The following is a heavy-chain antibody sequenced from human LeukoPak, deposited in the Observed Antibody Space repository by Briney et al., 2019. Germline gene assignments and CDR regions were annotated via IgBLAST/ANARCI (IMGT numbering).Heavy chain of an antibody. J-gene: IGHJ4*02. Sequence: SETLSLTCTASGGSISSYYWSWIRQPPGKGLEWIGYICYSGSTNYNPSLKCRVTISVDTSKNQFSLKLSSVTAADTAVYYCAGYDSSGYYFDYWGQGTLVTVSS. CDR2: ICYSGST. V-gene: IGHV4-59*01. CDR3: AGYDSSGYYFDY. CDR1: GGSISSYY. D-gene: IGHD3-22*01.